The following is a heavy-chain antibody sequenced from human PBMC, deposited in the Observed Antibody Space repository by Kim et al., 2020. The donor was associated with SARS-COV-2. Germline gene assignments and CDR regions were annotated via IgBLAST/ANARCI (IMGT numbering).Heavy chain of an antibody. D-gene: IGHD3-10*01. J-gene: IGHJ5*02. CDR1: GYTLTELS. Sequence: ASVKVSCKVSGYTLTELSMHWVRQAPGKGLEWMGGFDPEDGETIYAQKFQGRVTMTEDTSTDTAYMELSSLRSEDTAVYYCTNLWFGELGRDWFDPWGQGTLVTVSS. V-gene: IGHV1-24*01. CDR2: FDPEDGET. CDR3: TNLWFGELGRDWFDP.